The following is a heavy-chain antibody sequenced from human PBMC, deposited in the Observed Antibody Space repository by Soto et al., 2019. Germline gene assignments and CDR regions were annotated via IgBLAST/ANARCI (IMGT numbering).Heavy chain of an antibody. CDR1: GGSISSYY. CDR3: ARWEERVAMPSSY. V-gene: IGHV4-59*01. J-gene: IGHJ4*02. D-gene: IGHD2-2*01. CDR2: IYYSGST. Sequence: QVQLQASGPGLVKPSETLSLTCTVSGGSISSYYWSWIRQPPGKGLEWIGYIYYSGSTNYNPSLKSRVTISVDTSKNQFSLQLSSVTAADTAVYYCARWEERVAMPSSYWGQGTLVTVSS.